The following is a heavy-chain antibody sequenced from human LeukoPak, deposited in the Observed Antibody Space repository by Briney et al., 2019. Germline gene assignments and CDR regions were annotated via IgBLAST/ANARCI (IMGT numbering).Heavy chain of an antibody. J-gene: IGHJ4*02. D-gene: IGHD5-24*01. Sequence: ASVKVSCKASGGTFSSYAISWVRQAPGQGLEWMGWISAYNGNTNYAQKLQGRVTMTTDTSTSTAYMELRSLRSDDTAVYYCARRDGYNSDYWGQGTLVTVSS. CDR2: ISAYNGNT. CDR3: ARRDGYNSDY. CDR1: GGTFSSYA. V-gene: IGHV1-18*01.